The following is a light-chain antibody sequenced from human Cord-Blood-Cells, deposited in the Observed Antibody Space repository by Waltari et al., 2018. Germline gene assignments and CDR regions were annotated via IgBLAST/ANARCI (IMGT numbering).Light chain of an antibody. V-gene: IGKV1-39*01. Sequence: DNQMTQSPSSLSASVGDRVTITCRASQSISSYLNWYQQKPGKAPKLLIYAASSLQSGVPSRFSGSGSGTDFTLTISSLQPEYFATYYCQQSYSTPFTFGPGTKVDIK. J-gene: IGKJ3*01. CDR1: QSISSY. CDR2: AAS. CDR3: QQSYSTPFT.